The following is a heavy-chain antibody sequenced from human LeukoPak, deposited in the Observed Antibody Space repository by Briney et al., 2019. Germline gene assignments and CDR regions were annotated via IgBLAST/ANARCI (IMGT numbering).Heavy chain of an antibody. V-gene: IGHV1-2*02. CDR2: INPNSGGT. CDR3: AREGGSYYLYYFDY. CDR1: GYTFTGYY. J-gene: IGHJ4*02. Sequence: ASVKVSCKASGYTFTGYYMHWVRQAPGQGLEWMGWINPNSGGTNYAQKFQGRVTMTRDTSISTAYMELSRLRSDDTAVYYCAREGGSYYLYYFDYWGQGTLVTVSS. D-gene: IGHD1-26*01.